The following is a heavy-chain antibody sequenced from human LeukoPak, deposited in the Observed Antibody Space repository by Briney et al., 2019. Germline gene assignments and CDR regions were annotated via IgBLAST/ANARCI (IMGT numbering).Heavy chain of an antibody. D-gene: IGHD3-22*01. J-gene: IGHJ4*02. V-gene: IGHV4-39*07. CDR2: FYNCGSP. Sequence: SETVSLTRTVSVGFNRSSSYHWGCIPQPPGKGLEGIGRFYNCGSPYYNPSLKSRVTISVDTYKNQFSLKLSSVTAADTAVYYCAREGAPYYYVSSGYYHPYYFDYWGEGTLVTVSS. CDR1: VGFNRSSSYH. CDR3: AREGAPYYYVSSGYYHPYYFDY.